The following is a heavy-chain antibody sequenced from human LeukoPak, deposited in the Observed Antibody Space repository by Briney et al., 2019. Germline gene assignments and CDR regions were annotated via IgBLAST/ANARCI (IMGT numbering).Heavy chain of an antibody. D-gene: IGHD3-10*01. CDR2: ISASGST. CDR3: ASSRITMVRGVINGIFDY. J-gene: IGHJ4*02. Sequence: PSETLSLTCTVSNGSISTYYWSWVRQPAGKGLEWIGRISASGSTNYNPSLKSRVTMSLDTSKNQFSLKLSSVTAADTAVYYCASSRITMVRGVINGIFDYWGQGTLVTVSS. CDR1: NGSISTYY. V-gene: IGHV4-4*07.